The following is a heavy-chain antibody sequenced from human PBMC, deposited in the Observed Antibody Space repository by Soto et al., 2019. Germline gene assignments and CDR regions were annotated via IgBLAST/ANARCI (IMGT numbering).Heavy chain of an antibody. CDR3: ARQGWDAFDI. CDR2: IYYSGST. D-gene: IGHD2-15*01. J-gene: IGHJ3*02. V-gene: IGHV4-39*01. CDR1: GGSISSYY. Sequence: ASETLSLTCTVSGGSISSYYWGWIRQPPGKGLEQIGSIYYSGSTYYNPSLKSRVTISVDTSKNQFSLKLSSVTAADTAVYYCARQGWDAFDIWGQGTMVTVSS.